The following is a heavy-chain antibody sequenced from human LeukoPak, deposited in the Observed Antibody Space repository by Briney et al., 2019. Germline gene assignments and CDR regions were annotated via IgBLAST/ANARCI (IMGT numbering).Heavy chain of an antibody. V-gene: IGHV4-61*02. CDR1: GGSISSGSYY. J-gene: IGHJ3*02. CDR2: ISTSGST. CDR3: ARGSPDLARNAFDI. Sequence: SETLSLTCTVPGGSISSGSYYWSWIRQPAGKGLEWIGRISTSGSTNYNPSLRSRVTISVDTSKNQFSLKLSSVTAADTAVYYCARGSPDLARNAFDIWGQGTMVTVSS. D-gene: IGHD1-14*01.